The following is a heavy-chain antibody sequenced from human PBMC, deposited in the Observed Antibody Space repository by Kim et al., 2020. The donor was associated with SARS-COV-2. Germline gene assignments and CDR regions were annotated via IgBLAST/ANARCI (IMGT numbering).Heavy chain of an antibody. V-gene: IGHV1-69*13. J-gene: IGHJ6*02. CDR2: IIPILGTT. CDR1: GATFKYYA. D-gene: IGHD6-19*01. Sequence: SVKVSCKSSGATFKYYAINWVRLAPGQGLEWMGGIIPILGTTNNAQKFQGRITITADESTNTAYMELSSLRSEDTAVYYCARVELSTGWYDYYYYGMDVWGQGTTLTVPS. CDR3: ARVELSTGWYDYYYYGMDV.